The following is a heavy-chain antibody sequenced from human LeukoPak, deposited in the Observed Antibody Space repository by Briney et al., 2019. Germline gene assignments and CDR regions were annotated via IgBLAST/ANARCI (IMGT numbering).Heavy chain of an antibody. D-gene: IGHD3-10*01. V-gene: IGHV3-33*01. CDR3: ARGQGVRGVTTFDP. Sequence: GGSLRLSCAASGFTFSSYGMHWVRQAPGKGLEWVAVIWYDGSNKYYADSVKGRFTISRDNSKNTLYLQMNSLRAEDTAVYYCARGQGVRGVTTFDPWGQGTLVTVSS. J-gene: IGHJ5*02. CDR1: GFTFSSYG. CDR2: IWYDGSNK.